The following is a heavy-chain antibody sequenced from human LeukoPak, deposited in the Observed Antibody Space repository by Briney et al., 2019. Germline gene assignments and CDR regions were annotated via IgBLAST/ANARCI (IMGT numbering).Heavy chain of an antibody. CDR1: GGSFGDFY. J-gene: IGHJ4*02. CDR3: ARGHGSGSYYHAAY. D-gene: IGHD3-10*01. V-gene: IGHV4-34*01. CDR2: INRGGST. Sequence: PSETLSLTCAVSGGSFGDFYWSWIRQSPGKGLEWIGEINRGGSTHYNPSLNSRVTISVDTSKNQFSLKLSSVTAADTAVYFCARGHGSGSYYHAAYWGQGTLVTVSS.